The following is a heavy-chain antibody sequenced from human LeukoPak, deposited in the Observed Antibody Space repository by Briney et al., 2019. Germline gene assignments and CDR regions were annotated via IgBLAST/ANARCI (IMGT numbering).Heavy chain of an antibody. J-gene: IGHJ6*02. CDR3: TRDAGYCSSTSCYYYGMDV. V-gene: IGHV3-21*01. D-gene: IGHD2-2*01. CDR1: GFTFSSYT. Sequence: GGSLRLSCAASGFTFSSYTMNWVRKAPGKGLEWVSFITSSSSYIYYADSVKGRFTISRDNAKNSLYLQMNSLRAEDTAVYYCTRDAGYCSSTSCYYYGMDVWGQGTTVTVSS. CDR2: ITSSSSYI.